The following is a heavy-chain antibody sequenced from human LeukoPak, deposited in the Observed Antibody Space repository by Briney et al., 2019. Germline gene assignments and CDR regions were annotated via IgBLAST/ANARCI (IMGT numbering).Heavy chain of an antibody. CDR2: INRGGST. CDR3: AKNYNYGRYFFDS. J-gene: IGHJ4*02. Sequence: SETLSLSCAVYGGSFSGYYLNWIRQPPGKGLEWIGEINRGGSTNYNPSLKSRITISVDTSKNQFSLKLTSVTAADTAVYYCAKNYNYGRYFFDSWGQEILVTVSS. V-gene: IGHV4-34*01. CDR1: GGSFSGYY. D-gene: IGHD3-10*01.